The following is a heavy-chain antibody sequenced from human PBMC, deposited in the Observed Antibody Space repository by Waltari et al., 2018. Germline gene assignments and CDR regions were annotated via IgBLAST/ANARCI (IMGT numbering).Heavy chain of an antibody. CDR3: ATRGRFGELFLDY. CDR2: FDPEDGET. D-gene: IGHD3-10*01. Sequence: EVQLVQSGAEVKKPGATVKISCKASGYTFTDYYMHWVQQAPGKGLEWMGGFDPEDGETIYAQKFQGRVTMTEDTSTDTAYMELSSLRSEDTAVYYCATRGRFGELFLDYWGQGTLVTVSS. CDR1: GYTFTDYY. J-gene: IGHJ4*02. V-gene: IGHV1-69-2*01.